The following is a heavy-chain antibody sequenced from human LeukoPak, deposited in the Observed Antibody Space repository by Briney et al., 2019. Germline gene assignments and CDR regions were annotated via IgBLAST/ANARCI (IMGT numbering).Heavy chain of an antibody. J-gene: IGHJ4*02. Sequence: VASVKVSCKASGYTFTSYAINWVRQAPGQGLEWMGWINPNSGGTKYAQKFQGRVTMTRDTSISTAYMELSRLRSDDTAVYYCARDSRNNDYWGQGTLVTVSS. CDR3: ARDSRNNDY. CDR2: INPNSGGT. CDR1: GYTFTSYA. V-gene: IGHV1-2*02. D-gene: IGHD1/OR15-1a*01.